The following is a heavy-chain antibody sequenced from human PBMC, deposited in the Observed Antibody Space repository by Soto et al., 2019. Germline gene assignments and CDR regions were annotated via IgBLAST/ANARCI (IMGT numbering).Heavy chain of an antibody. Sequence: HPAWSLRLGCASSGFSVTNYGMHGVRHATGKGLVWVSRVDNDGSSATYADSVKGRFTISRDNAKNTVYLQLNSLRAEDTAKYFCACWAGSSRAPYWGPLDYWGQEIPVPVSS. CDR2: VDNDGSSA. CDR3: ACWAGSSRAPYWGPLDY. J-gene: IGHJ4*02. V-gene: IGHV3-74*01. CDR1: GFSVTNYG. D-gene: IGHD7-27*01.